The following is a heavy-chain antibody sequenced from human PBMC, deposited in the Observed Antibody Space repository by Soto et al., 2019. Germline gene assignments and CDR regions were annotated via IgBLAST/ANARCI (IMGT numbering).Heavy chain of an antibody. CDR2: ISWDGGST. Sequence: EVQLVESGGVVVQPGGSLRLSCAASGFTFDDYTMHWVRQAPGKGLEWVSLISWDGGSTYYADSVKGRFTISRDNSKNSLYLQMNSLRTEDTALYYCAKDMGGDSSGWPGDYWGQGTLVTVSS. D-gene: IGHD6-19*01. V-gene: IGHV3-43*01. CDR3: AKDMGGDSSGWPGDY. J-gene: IGHJ4*02. CDR1: GFTFDDYT.